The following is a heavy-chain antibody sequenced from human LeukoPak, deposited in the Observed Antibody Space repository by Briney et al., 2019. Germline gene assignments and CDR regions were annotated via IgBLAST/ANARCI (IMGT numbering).Heavy chain of an antibody. CDR3: AKDFSGTLMVFFDY. J-gene: IGHJ4*02. CDR2: ISWNSDNI. Sequence: GGSLRLSCVASGFTFDDYAMHWVRQAPGKGLEWVSGISWNSDNIVYADSVKGRFTISRDSAKNSLYLQMNSLRAEDTALYYCAKDFSGTLMVFFDYWGQGTLVTVSS. D-gene: IGHD2-8*01. V-gene: IGHV3-9*01. CDR1: GFTFDDYA.